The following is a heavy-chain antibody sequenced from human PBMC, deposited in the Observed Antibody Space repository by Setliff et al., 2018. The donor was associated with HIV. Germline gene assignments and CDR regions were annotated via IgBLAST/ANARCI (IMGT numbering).Heavy chain of an antibody. D-gene: IGHD2-2*01. CDR1: GFTFGDFC. V-gene: IGHV3-48*04. CDR3: ASHFGYCSSTSCEGY. CDR2: ISSKRTSI. J-gene: IGHJ4*02. Sequence: QPGGSLRLSCETSGFTFGDFCMNWVRQAPGKGLEWISYISSKRTSIYYVDSVKGRFTISRDNAKNSLYLQMNSLRAEGTAVYYCASHFGYCSSTSCEGYWGQGALVTVSS.